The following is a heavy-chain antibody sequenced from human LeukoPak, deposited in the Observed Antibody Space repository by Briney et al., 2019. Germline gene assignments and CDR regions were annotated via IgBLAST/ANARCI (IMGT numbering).Heavy chain of an antibody. J-gene: IGHJ4*02. CDR3: ARDGQAVAGDVDY. V-gene: IGHV3-7*01. Sequence: PGGSLRLSCVASGFTFSSYWMSWVRQAPGKGLEWVASIKQDGSEKYYVDSVKGRFTISRDNAKNSLYLQMNSLRAEDTAVYYCARDGQAVAGDVDYWGQGTLVTVSS. CDR2: IKQDGSEK. CDR1: GFTFSSYW. D-gene: IGHD6-19*01.